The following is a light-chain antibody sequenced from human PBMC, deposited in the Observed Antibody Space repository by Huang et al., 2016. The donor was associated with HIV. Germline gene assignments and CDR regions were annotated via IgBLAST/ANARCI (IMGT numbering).Light chain of an antibody. CDR1: QSVSSSS. CDR2: GAS. J-gene: IGKJ2*01. CDR3: QQYGSSPPYT. V-gene: IGKV3-20*01. Sequence: EIVLTQSPGTLSLSPGERATLSCRASQSVSSSSLAWYQQKPGQAPRLLIFGASSRATGTPDRFSGSGSETDFTLTISRLEPEDFAVYYCQQYGSSPPYTFGQGTKLELK.